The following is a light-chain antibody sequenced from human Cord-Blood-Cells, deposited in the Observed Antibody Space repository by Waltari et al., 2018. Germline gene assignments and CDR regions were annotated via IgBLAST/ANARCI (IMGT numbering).Light chain of an antibody. CDR1: SSDVGSYNL. CDR3: CSYAGSSTLV. Sequence: QSALTQPASVSGSPGQSNTISCTGTSSDVGSYNLVSWYQQQPGKAPKLMIYEGSKRPSGVSNRLSGSKSGNTASLTISGLQAEDEADYYCCSYAGSSTLVFGGGTKLTVL. J-gene: IGLJ2*01. CDR2: EGS. V-gene: IGLV2-23*01.